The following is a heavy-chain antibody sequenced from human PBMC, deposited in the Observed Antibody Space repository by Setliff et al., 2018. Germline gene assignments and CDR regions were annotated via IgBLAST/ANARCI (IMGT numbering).Heavy chain of an antibody. Sequence: ASVKVSCKTSGYSFTNYGINWVRQAPGQGLEWMGWNSVYARRFQGRVNMTIDTPITTAYMDLTSLRSDDTAVYYCAKEGNKYGYSSGWFDPWGQGTLVTVSS. CDR3: AKEGNKYGYSSGWFDP. D-gene: IGHD6-6*01. V-gene: IGHV1-18*01. CDR2: NSV. CDR1: GYSFTNYG. J-gene: IGHJ5*02.